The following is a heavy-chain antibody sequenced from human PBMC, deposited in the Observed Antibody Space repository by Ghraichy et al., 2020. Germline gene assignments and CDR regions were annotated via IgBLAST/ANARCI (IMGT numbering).Heavy chain of an antibody. D-gene: IGHD6-13*01. CDR3: ARDQAAAGTGAYYYYMDV. V-gene: IGHV4-4*07. J-gene: IGHJ6*03. CDR2: IYTSGST. Sequence: SETLSLTCTVSGGSISSYYWSWIRQPAGKGLEWIGHIYTSGSTNYNPSLKSRVTMSVDTSKNQFSLKLSSVTAADTAVYYCARDQAAAGTGAYYYYMDVWGKGTTVTVSS. CDR1: GGSISSYY.